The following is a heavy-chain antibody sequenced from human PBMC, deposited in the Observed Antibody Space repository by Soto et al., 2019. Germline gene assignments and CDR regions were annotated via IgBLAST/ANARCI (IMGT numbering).Heavy chain of an antibody. CDR3: AVWYGARDYYYGMDV. CDR2: IIPIFGTA. Sequence: QVQLVQSGAEVKKPGSSVKVSCKASGGTFSSYDISWVRQAPGQGLEWMGGIIPIFGTANYAQKFQGRVTITAAEATSTAYMELSSLRSEDTAVYYCAVWYGARDYYYGMDVWGQGTTVTVSS. CDR1: GGTFSSYD. V-gene: IGHV1-69*12. J-gene: IGHJ6*02. D-gene: IGHD3-10*01.